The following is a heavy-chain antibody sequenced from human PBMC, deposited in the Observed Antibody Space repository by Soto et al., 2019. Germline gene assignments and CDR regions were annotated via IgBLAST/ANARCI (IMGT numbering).Heavy chain of an antibody. Sequence: GGSLRLSCAASGFTFSSYGMHWVRQAPGKGLEWVAVISYDGSNKYYADSVKGRFTISRDNSKNTLYLQMNSLRAEDTAVYYCAKEPRFGEWPDAFDIWGQGTMVTVSS. CDR2: ISYDGSNK. V-gene: IGHV3-30*18. J-gene: IGHJ3*02. CDR1: GFTFSSYG. CDR3: AKEPRFGEWPDAFDI. D-gene: IGHD3-3*01.